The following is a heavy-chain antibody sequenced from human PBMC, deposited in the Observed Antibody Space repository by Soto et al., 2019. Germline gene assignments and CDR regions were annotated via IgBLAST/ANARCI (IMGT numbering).Heavy chain of an antibody. CDR2: INSDGSST. Sequence: EVQLVESGGGLVQPGGSLRLSCAVSGFTFSNYWMHWVRQAPGKGLVWVSRINSDGSSTSYADSVKGRFTTSRDNAKNTLYLEINSLRAEDTAVYYCARGLSVGVPYWGQGTLVTVSS. CDR3: ARGLSVGVPY. D-gene: IGHD2-15*01. V-gene: IGHV3-74*01. J-gene: IGHJ4*02. CDR1: GFTFSNYW.